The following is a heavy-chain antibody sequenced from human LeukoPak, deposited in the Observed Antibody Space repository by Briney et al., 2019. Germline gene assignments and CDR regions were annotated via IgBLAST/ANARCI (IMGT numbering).Heavy chain of an antibody. CDR1: GGTFSSYA. V-gene: IGHV1-2*02. CDR2: INPNSGGT. J-gene: IGHJ6*02. Sequence: GASVKVSCKASGGTFSSYAISWVRQAPGQGLEWMGWINPNSGGTNYAQKFQGRVTMTRDTSISTAYMELSRLRSDDTAVYYCARDHPTDIAVAGTPGPPQYGMDVWGQGTTVTVSS. CDR3: ARDHPTDIAVAGTPGPPQYGMDV. D-gene: IGHD6-19*01.